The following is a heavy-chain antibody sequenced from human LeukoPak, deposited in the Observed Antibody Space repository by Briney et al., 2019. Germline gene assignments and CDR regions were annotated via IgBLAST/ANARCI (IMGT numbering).Heavy chain of an antibody. V-gene: IGHV1-8*01. Sequence: ASVKVSCKASGYTFTSYDINWVRQATGQGLEWMGWMNPNSGNTGYAQKFQGRVAMTRNTSISTAYMELSSLRSEDTAVYYCAKDLSRYCSGGSCSSSNDYWGQGTLVTVSS. CDR3: AKDLSRYCSGGSCSSSNDY. CDR2: MNPNSGNT. CDR1: GYTFTSYD. D-gene: IGHD2-15*01. J-gene: IGHJ4*02.